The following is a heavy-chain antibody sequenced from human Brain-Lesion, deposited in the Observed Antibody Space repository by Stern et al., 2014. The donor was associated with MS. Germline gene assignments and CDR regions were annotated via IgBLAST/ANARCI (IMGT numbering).Heavy chain of an antibody. Sequence: EVQLVESGGGLVQPGGSQRLSCAASGFSFSSYWMTWVRQAPGRGPEWVANIKKDGSEKSYVDSVKGRFTISRDNAKNSLYLQMHSLRDEDTAVYYCARDCGVGNCAGARGYSYYYGLDVWGQGTTVTVSS. CDR1: GFSFSSYW. J-gene: IGHJ6*02. CDR3: ARDCGVGNCAGARGYSYYYGLDV. D-gene: IGHD2-8*02. CDR2: IKKDGSEK. V-gene: IGHV3-7*01.